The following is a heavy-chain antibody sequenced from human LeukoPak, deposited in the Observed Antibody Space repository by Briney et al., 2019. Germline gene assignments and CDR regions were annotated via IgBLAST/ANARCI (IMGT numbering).Heavy chain of an antibody. J-gene: IGHJ6*04. CDR2: ISSSGSTI. V-gene: IGHV3-48*03. CDR3: AELGITMIGGV. CDR1: EFTFSSYE. Sequence: GGSLRLSCAGSEFTFSSYEMKWVRQAPGKGLEWVAYISSSGSTIYYADSVKGRFTISRDNAKNSLYLQMNSLRAEDTAVYYCAELGITMIGGVWGKGTTVTISS. D-gene: IGHD3-10*02.